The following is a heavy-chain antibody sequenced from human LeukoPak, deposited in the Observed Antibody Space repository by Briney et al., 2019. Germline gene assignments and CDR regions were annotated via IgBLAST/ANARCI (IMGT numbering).Heavy chain of an antibody. D-gene: IGHD3-9*01. V-gene: IGHV1-2*02. Sequence: ASVKVSCKASGYTFTDYYINWVRQAPGQGLEWMGWINPDSGGTNYAQKFQGRVTMTRDTSISTAYMDLTRLRSDDTAVYYCANMWTYEILTDSYTNDYWGQGTLLTISS. J-gene: IGHJ4*02. CDR2: INPDSGGT. CDR3: ANMWTYEILTDSYTNDY. CDR1: GYTFTDYY.